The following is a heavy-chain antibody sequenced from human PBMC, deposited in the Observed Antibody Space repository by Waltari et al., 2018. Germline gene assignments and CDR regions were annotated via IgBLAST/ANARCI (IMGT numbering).Heavy chain of an antibody. V-gene: IGHV3-21*06. J-gene: IGHJ4*02. CDR2: ISSNRTYF. Sequence: EVQLVEYGGGLVRPGGSLRLSCAASGFNFSPFYMNWVRQAPGKGLEWVSSISSNRTYFHYGDSVKGRFTISRDDARNSLFLQMNDLRAEDTALYYCGRENWGRNDYCGQGALVTVSS. CDR3: GRENWGRNDY. CDR1: GFNFSPFY. D-gene: IGHD7-27*01.